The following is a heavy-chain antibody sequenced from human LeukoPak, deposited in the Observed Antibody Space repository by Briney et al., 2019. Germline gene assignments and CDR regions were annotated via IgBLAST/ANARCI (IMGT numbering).Heavy chain of an antibody. J-gene: IGHJ4*02. CDR3: TKAKYYHFDY. D-gene: IGHD3-16*01. CDR2: ISGSDDST. CDR1: GFTFSSYG. Sequence: GGSLRLSCVASGFTFSSYGMSWVRLAPGKGLEWVSAISGSDDSTYYADSVRGRFTISRDVSKNTLFLQMNSLRAEDTALYYCTKAKYYHFDYWGQGTLVTVSS. V-gene: IGHV3-23*01.